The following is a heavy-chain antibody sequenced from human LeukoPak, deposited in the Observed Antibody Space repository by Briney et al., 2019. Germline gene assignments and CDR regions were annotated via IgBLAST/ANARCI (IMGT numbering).Heavy chain of an antibody. CDR3: ARVWVGTATYGMDV. CDR2: ISAYNGNT. D-gene: IGHD2-21*02. CDR1: GYTFTSYG. J-gene: IGHJ6*02. V-gene: IGHV1-18*01. Sequence: ASVKVSCKASGYTFTSYGISWVRQAPGQGLEWMGWISAYNGNTNYAQKPQGRVTMTTDTSTSTAYMELRSLRSDDTAVYYCARVWVGTATYGMDVWGQGTTVTVSS.